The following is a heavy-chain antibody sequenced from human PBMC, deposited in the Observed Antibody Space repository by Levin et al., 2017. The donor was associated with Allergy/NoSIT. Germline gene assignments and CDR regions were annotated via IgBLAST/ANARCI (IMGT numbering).Heavy chain of an antibody. D-gene: IGHD7-27*01. Sequence: GGSLRLSCAASGFTFSNYDMHWVRQPTGKGLEWVSAIDTAGDTYYPGSVKGRFTISRENVKNSLYLQMNSLRAGDTAVYYCVRDLTGENAFDIWGHGTVVTVSS. CDR2: IDTAGDT. J-gene: IGHJ3*02. CDR1: GFTFSNYD. CDR3: VRDLTGENAFDI. V-gene: IGHV3-13*01.